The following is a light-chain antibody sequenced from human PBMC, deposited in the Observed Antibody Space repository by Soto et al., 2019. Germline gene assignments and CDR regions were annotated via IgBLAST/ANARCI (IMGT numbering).Light chain of an antibody. CDR2: SAS. Sequence: DIQMTQSPSSLSASVGDRVTITCRSSQYISTYLNWYRQKSGKAPEVLIYSASTLQSGVPSRFSGRGSGTDFTLTIIGLQSEDFATYYRQKSYTTPRTFGAGTKVEIK. CDR1: QYISTY. CDR3: QKSYTTPRT. V-gene: IGKV1-39*01. J-gene: IGKJ1*01.